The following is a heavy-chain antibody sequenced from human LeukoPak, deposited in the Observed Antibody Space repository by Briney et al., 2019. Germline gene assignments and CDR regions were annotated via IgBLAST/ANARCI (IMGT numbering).Heavy chain of an antibody. CDR2: ITRPGSST. CDR3: AKDVGGRLGP. V-gene: IGHV3-23*01. CDR1: GFTLSGAA. J-gene: IGHJ5*02. Sequence: PGGSLRLSCSASGFTLSGAASTWVRQAPGKGLEWVSTITRPGSSTYYSDSVKGRFTISRDSARNTLFLQMNGLRLDDSAIYYCAKDVGGRLGPWGRGALVTVSS. D-gene: IGHD1-26*01.